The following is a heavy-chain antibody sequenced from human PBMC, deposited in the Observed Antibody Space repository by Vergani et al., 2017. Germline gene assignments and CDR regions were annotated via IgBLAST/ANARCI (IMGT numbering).Heavy chain of an antibody. CDR1: GFTFSSYS. D-gene: IGHD2-2*01. V-gene: IGHV3-21*01. CDR2: ISSSSSYI. Sequence: EVQLVESGGGLVKPGGSLRLSCAASGFTFSSYSMNWVRQAPGKGLEWVSSISSSSSYIYYADSVKGRFTISRDNAKNSLYLQMNSLRAEDTAVYYCARDSVVVPAASYYYYYYGMDVWGQGP. J-gene: IGHJ6*02. CDR3: ARDSVVVPAASYYYYYYGMDV.